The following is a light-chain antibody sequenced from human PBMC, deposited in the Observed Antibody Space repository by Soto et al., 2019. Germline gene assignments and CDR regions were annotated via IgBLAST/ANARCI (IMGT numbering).Light chain of an antibody. CDR2: GAS. CDR3: QQYDNSPIT. J-gene: IGKJ1*01. Sequence: EIVLTQSPGILSLSPGERASLSCGASQSISSSFLAWYQQKPGQAPRLLIYGASSRATGIPDRFSGTGSETDFTLTISRLEPEDFAVYYCQQYDNSPITFGQGTEVDIK. CDR1: QSISSSF. V-gene: IGKV3-20*01.